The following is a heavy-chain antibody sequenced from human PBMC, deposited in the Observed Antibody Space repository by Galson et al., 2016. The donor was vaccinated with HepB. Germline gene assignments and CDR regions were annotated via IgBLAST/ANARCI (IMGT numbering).Heavy chain of an antibody. V-gene: IGHV3-30-3*01. Sequence: SLRLSCAASGFTFSNYGMHWVRQAPGKGLEWVSVISYDGSNKYYRDSVKGRFTISRDNSKNTLYLQMNSLRAEDTAVYYCARERPDIAVAAFDYWGQGTLVTVSS. CDR1: GFTFSNYG. J-gene: IGHJ4*02. CDR2: ISYDGSNK. CDR3: ARERPDIAVAAFDY. D-gene: IGHD6-19*01.